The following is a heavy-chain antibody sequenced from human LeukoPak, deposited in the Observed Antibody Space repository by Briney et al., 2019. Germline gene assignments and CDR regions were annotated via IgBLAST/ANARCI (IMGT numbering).Heavy chain of an antibody. CDR3: AKSTTVTVDY. CDR2: ISGSGGST. V-gene: IGHV3-23*01. D-gene: IGHD4-17*01. Sequence: GGSLRLSCAASGFTFTSYSLTWVRQAPGQGLEWVSAISGSGGSTYYADSVKGRFTISRDNSKNTLYLQMNSLRAEDTAVYYCAKSTTVTVDYWGQGTLVTVSS. J-gene: IGHJ4*02. CDR1: GFTFTSYS.